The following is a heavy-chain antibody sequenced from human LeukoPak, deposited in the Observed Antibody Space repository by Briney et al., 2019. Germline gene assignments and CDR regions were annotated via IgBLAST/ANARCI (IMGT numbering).Heavy chain of an antibody. CDR3: ATYGSGSYYRADWFDP. V-gene: IGHV4-59*01. Sequence: SETLSLTCTVSGGSISDYYWSWIRQSPGKGPEWIGYIYYSGSTNYNPSLTSRVTISVDTSKNQFSLKLSSVTAADTAVYYCATYGSGSYYRADWFDPWGQGTLVTVSS. CDR2: IYYSGST. J-gene: IGHJ5*02. CDR1: GGSISDYY. D-gene: IGHD3-10*01.